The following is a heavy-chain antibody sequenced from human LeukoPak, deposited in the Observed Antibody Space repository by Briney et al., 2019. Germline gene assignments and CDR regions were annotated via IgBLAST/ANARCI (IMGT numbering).Heavy chain of an antibody. Sequence: GGSLRLSCEASGFAFSSYVMSWVRQAPGKGLEWVSTITGGGDTTYYADSVKGRFTISRDNSRNALYLQMNSLRAEDTAVYYCAKEVQLWPRYWGQGTLVTVSS. V-gene: IGHV3-23*01. CDR2: ITGGGDTT. D-gene: IGHD5-18*01. CDR3: AKEVQLWPRY. J-gene: IGHJ4*02. CDR1: GFAFSSYV.